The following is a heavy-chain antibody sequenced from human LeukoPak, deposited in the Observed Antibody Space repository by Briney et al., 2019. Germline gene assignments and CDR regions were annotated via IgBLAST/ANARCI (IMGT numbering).Heavy chain of an antibody. CDR1: GVSLSSSNYY. CDR3: ARHLFRFSVVPAVTSGDYYFYMDI. D-gene: IGHD2-2*01. CDR2: MYYSGTT. J-gene: IGHJ6*03. V-gene: IGHV4-39*01. Sequence: SETLSLTCTVSGVSLSSSNYYWGWIRQPPGKGLEWIGSMYYSGTTYYNPSLKSRVTISVDTSKNQFSLKVNSVTAADTAKYYCARHLFRFSVVPAVTSGDYYFYMDIWGKGTTVTVSS.